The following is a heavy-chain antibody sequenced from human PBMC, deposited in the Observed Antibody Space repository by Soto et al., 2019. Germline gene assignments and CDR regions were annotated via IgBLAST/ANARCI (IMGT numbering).Heavy chain of an antibody. CDR1: AHTSSSHA. CDR2: IIPIFDAS. CDR3: AGSSAAYYYQSSLCRPTKELES. D-gene: IGHD3-22*01. V-gene: IGHV1-69*06. J-gene: IGHJ4*02. Sequence: SVNVSCTPSAHTSSSHALSCVRQAPGQGLECTGAIIPIFDASTYAQKFQGRVTISADKSTKTGYTELSSLTSEDTAVEYCAGSSAAYYYQSSLCRPTKELESWGKEILLNTSS.